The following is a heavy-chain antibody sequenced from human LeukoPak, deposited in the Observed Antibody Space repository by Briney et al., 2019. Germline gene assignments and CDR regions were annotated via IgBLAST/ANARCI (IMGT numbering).Heavy chain of an antibody. CDR3: AKDHCSSTSCYYYYYYMDV. V-gene: IGHV3-23*01. CDR2: ISGSGGST. CDR1: GFTFSSYA. J-gene: IGHJ6*03. D-gene: IGHD2-2*01. Sequence: GGSLSLSCAASGFTFSSYAMSWVRQAPGKGLEWVSAISGSGGSTYYADSVKGRFTISRDNSKNTLYLQMNSLRAEDTAVYYCAKDHCSSTSCYYYYYYMDVWGKGTTVTVSS.